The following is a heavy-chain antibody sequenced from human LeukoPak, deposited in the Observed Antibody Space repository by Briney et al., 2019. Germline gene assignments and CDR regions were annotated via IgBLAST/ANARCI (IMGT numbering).Heavy chain of an antibody. Sequence: GGSLRLSCAVSGFTVSSNYMSWVRQAPEKGLEWVAVIYSGGSTYYADSVKGRFTISRDNSKNTLYLQMNSLRAEDTAVYYCAREVPGGSDAFDFWGQGTMVTVSS. CDR3: AREVPGGSDAFDF. CDR2: IYSGGST. D-gene: IGHD3-16*01. CDR1: GFTVSSNY. J-gene: IGHJ3*01. V-gene: IGHV3-66*02.